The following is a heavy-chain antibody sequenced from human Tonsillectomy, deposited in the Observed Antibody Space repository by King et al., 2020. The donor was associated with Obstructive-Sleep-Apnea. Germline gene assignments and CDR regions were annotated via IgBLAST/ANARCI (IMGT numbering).Heavy chain of an antibody. CDR3: AKVSYYDFWSGYPCSFDY. J-gene: IGHJ4*02. Sequence: QLVQSGGGLVQPGGSPRLSCAASGFTFSNYAMSWVRPAPGKGLEWVSAISGSGGSTYYADSVKDRFTISRDNSKNTLSLQMNNVRAEDTALYYCAKVSYYDFWSGYPCSFDYWGQGTLVTVSS. D-gene: IGHD3-3*01. CDR2: ISGSGGST. CDR1: GFTFSNYA. V-gene: IGHV3-23*04.